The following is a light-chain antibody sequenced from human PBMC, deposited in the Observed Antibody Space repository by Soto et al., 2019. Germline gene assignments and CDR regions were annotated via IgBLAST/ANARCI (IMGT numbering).Light chain of an antibody. CDR3: QQYDSYSWT. CDR2: KAS. J-gene: IGKJ1*01. V-gene: IGKV1-5*03. CDR1: QTISSW. Sequence: DIQMPQSPSPLSGPLGDRFTITCLASQTISSWLAWYQQKPGKAPKLLIYKASTLKSGVPSRFSGSGSGTEFTLTISSLQPDDFATYSCQQYDSYSWTFGQGTKVDI.